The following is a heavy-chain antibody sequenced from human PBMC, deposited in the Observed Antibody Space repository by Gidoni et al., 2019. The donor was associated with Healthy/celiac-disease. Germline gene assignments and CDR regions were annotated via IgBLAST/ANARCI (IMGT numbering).Heavy chain of an antibody. CDR1: GGSISSSSYY. CDR2: IYYSGST. CDR3: ARHYPGTVVVTATPDAFDI. D-gene: IGHD2-21*02. V-gene: IGHV4-39*01. Sequence: QLQLQESGPGLVKPSEPLSLTCTVSGGSISSSSYYWGWIRQPPGKGLEWIGSIYYSGSTYYNPSLKSRVTISVDTSKNQFSLKLSSVTAADTAVYYCARHYPGTVVVTATPDAFDIWGQGTMVTVSS. J-gene: IGHJ3*02.